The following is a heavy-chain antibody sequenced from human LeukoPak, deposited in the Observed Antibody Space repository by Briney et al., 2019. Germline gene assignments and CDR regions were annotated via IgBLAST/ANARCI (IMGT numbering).Heavy chain of an antibody. V-gene: IGHV4-59*01. CDR3: ASGSYSFYYFDY. CDR2: IYYSGST. J-gene: IGHJ4*02. D-gene: IGHD1-26*01. Sequence: SETLSLTCTVSGGSISRYYWSWIRQPPEKGLEWIGYIYYSGSTIYNPSLKSRVTISLDTSKNQFSLKLSSVTAADTAVYYCASGSYSFYYFDYWGQGTLVTVSS. CDR1: GGSISRYY.